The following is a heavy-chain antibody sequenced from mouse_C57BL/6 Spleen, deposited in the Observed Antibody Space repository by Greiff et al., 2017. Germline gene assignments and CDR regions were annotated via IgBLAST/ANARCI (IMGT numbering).Heavy chain of an antibody. D-gene: IGHD1-1*02. CDR3: ARGGSFAY. CDR1: GYTFTSYW. J-gene: IGHJ3*01. Sequence: QVQLQQPGAELVMPGASVKLSCKASGYTFTSYWMHWVKQRPGQGLEWIGEIAPSDSYTNYNQKFKGKSTLTVDKSSSTAYMQLGSLTSEDSAVDYYARGGSFAYWGQGTLVTVSA. V-gene: IGHV1-69*01. CDR2: IAPSDSYT.